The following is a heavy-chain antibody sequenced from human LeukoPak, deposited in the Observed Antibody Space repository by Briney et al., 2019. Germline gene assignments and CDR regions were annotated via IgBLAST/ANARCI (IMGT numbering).Heavy chain of an antibody. CDR3: AGYLEVNGSSGYYPDY. CDR2: IDPNSGGT. V-gene: IGHV1-2*02. J-gene: IGHJ4*02. Sequence: ASVKVSCKASGYTFTGYYMHWLRQAPGQGLEWMGRIDPNSGGTNYAQKFQGRVTMTSDTSISTAYMELSRLRSGDTPVYYFAGYLEVNGSSGYYPDYWGQGTLVTVSS. CDR1: GYTFTGYY. D-gene: IGHD3-22*01.